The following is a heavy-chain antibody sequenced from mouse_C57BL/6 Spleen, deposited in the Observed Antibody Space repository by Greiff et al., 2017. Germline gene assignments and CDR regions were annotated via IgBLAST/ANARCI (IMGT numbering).Heavy chain of an antibody. J-gene: IGHJ2*01. CDR1: GFTFSDYG. CDR2: ISSGSSTI. D-gene: IGHD2-2*01. CDR3: ARDGYDGAYFDY. V-gene: IGHV5-17*01. Sequence: EVQLVESGGGLVKPGGSLKLSCAASGFTFSDYGMHWVRQAPEKGLEWVAYISSGSSTIYYADTVKGRFTISRDNAKNTLFLQMPSLRSEDTAMYYCARDGYDGAYFDYWGQGTTLTVSS.